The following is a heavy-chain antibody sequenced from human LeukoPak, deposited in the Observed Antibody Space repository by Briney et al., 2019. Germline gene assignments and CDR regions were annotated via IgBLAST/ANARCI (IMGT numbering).Heavy chain of an antibody. CDR3: ARDGFGTGSN. J-gene: IGHJ4*02. D-gene: IGHD3-16*01. Sequence: GGSLRLSCVVSGFTVSGNYMNWVRQAPGSGLEWVSIIYRDGTTYYKDSVKGRFTISRDNAKNSLYLQMNTLRADDTAVYYCARDGFGTGSNWGQGTLVTVSS. V-gene: IGHV3-53*01. CDR1: GFTVSGNY. CDR2: IYRDGTT.